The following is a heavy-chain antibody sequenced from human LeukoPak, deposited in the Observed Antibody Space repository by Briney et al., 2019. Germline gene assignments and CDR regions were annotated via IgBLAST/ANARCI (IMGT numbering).Heavy chain of an antibody. CDR1: GGSISSSNW. Sequence: PSGTLSLTCAVSGGSISSSNWWSWVRQPPGKGLEWIGEIYHSGSTNYNPSLKSRVTISVDKSKNQFSLKLSSVTAADTAVYYCARSGVRYCSGGSCSKESDYWGQGTLVTVSS. V-gene: IGHV4-4*02. CDR3: ARSGVRYCSGGSCSKESDY. D-gene: IGHD2-15*01. CDR2: IYHSGST. J-gene: IGHJ4*02.